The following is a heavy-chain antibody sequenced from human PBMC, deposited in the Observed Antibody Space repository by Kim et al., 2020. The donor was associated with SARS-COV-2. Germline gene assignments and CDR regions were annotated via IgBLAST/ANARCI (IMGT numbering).Heavy chain of an antibody. D-gene: IGHD3-22*01. V-gene: IGHV4-59*01. J-gene: IGHJ4*02. CDR3: ARALSYYYDSSDYFDY. Sequence: RKGRVTISVDTSKNQFSLKLSSVTAADTAVYYCARALSYYYDSSDYFDYWGQGTLVTVSS.